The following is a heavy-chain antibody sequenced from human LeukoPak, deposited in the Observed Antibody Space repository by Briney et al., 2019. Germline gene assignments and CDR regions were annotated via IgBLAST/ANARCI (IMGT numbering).Heavy chain of an antibody. CDR1: GFTFSSYW. J-gene: IGHJ4*02. Sequence: PGGSLRLSCAASGFTFSSYWMHWVRQPPGKGLEWIGEIYHSGSTNYNPSLKSRVTISVDKSKNQFSLKLSSVTAADTAVYYCARDVGIAAAGTIDDYWGQGTLVTVSS. D-gene: IGHD6-13*01. CDR3: ARDVGIAAAGTIDDY. V-gene: IGHV4-4*02. CDR2: IYHSGST.